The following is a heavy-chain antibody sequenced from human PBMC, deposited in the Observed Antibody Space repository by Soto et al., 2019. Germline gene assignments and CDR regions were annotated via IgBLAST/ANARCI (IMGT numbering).Heavy chain of an antibody. V-gene: IGHV1-2*02. J-gene: IGHJ6*02. CDR1: GYIFTGYN. CDR2: LNPNSGDT. CDR3: ARARRPYPLEDV. Sequence: ASVKVSCKASGYIFTGYNIHWVRQAPGQGLEWMGWLNPNSGDTNNTQKFQGRVTLTRDTSINTAYMGLGRLTSDDTAIYFCARARRPYPLEDVWGRGTTLTVSS. D-gene: IGHD2-21*01.